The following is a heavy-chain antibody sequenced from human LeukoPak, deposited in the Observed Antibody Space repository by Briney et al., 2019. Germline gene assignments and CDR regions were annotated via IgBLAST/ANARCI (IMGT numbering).Heavy chain of an antibody. D-gene: IGHD4-11*01. V-gene: IGHV3-66*01. CDR2: IFRGDGT. Sequence: GGSLRLSCVASGFIVSPNYMSWVRQAPGKGLEWVAVIFRGDGTYHADSVKGRFTISRDTSKNTVYLHMNSLTAEDTAIYYCVKEVPGTTIYDWGQGILVTVSS. CDR3: VKEVPGTTIYD. CDR1: GFIVSPNY. J-gene: IGHJ4*02.